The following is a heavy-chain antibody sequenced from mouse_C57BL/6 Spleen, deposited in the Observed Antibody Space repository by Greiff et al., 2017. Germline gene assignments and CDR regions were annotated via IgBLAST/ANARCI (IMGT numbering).Heavy chain of an antibody. CDR1: GFSLTSYA. CDR3: ARNYYGSSYGAMDY. Sequence: VMLVESGPGLVAPSQSLSITCTVSGFSLTSYAISWVRQPPGKGLAWLGVIWTGGGTNYNSALKSRLSISKDNSKSQVFLKMNSLQTDDTARYYCARNYYGSSYGAMDYWGQGTSVTVSS. V-gene: IGHV2-9-1*01. CDR2: IWTGGGT. J-gene: IGHJ4*01. D-gene: IGHD1-1*01.